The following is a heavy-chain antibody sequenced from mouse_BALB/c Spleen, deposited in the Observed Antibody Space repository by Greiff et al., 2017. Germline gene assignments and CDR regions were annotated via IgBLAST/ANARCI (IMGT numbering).Heavy chain of an antibody. CDR3: TRSSGYDGDMDY. CDR2: IYPSDSYT. J-gene: IGHJ4*01. Sequence: QVQLQQPGAELVRPGASVKLSCKASGYTFTSYWINWVKQRPGQGLEWIGNIYPSDSYTNYNQKFKDKATLTVDKSSSTAYMQLSSPTSEDSAVYYCTRSSGYDGDMDYWGQGTSVTVSS. V-gene: IGHV1-69*02. CDR1: GYTFTSYW. D-gene: IGHD2-14*01.